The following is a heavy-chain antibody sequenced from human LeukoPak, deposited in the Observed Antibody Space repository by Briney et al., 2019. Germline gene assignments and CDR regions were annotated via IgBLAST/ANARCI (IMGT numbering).Heavy chain of an antibody. D-gene: IGHD2-15*01. CDR1: GFTFSSYS. J-gene: IGHJ5*02. CDR2: ISTSSSYI. Sequence: GGSLRLSCTASGFTFSSYSMNWVRQAPGKGLEWVSSISTSSSYIYYADSVKGRFTISRDNARNSLLLQINTPRAEDTAVYSCARGADGVSSNSRGWFDPWGQGTLVTVSS. V-gene: IGHV3-21*01. CDR3: ARGADGVSSNSRGWFDP.